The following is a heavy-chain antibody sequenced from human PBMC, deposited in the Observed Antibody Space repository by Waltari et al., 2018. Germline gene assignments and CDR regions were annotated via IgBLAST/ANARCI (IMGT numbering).Heavy chain of an antibody. CDR2: IYYSGST. D-gene: IGHD2-2*01. CDR1: GGSISRSRYY. V-gene: IGHV4-39*01. J-gene: IGHJ4*02. Sequence: QLQLQESGPGLVKPSVPLSLTCNGSGGSISRSRYYSGWIRQPPGKGMEWIGSIYYSGSTYYIPSLKSRVTISVDTFKNQFSLKLSSLTAADTAVYYCATLIVVVPAALDYWGQGTLVTVSS. CDR3: ATLIVVVPAALDY.